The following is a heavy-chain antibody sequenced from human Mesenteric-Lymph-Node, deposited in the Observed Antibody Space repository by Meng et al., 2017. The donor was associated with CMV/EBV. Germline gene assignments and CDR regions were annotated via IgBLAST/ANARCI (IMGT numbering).Heavy chain of an antibody. CDR2: INPNSGGT. CDR3: ARGGVVVPGAMGDYYGMDV. V-gene: IGHV1-2*02. J-gene: IGHJ6*02. D-gene: IGHD2-2*01. Sequence: ASVKVSCKASGYIFTGYYMHWVRQAPGQGLEWMGWINPNSGGTNYAQKFQGRVTMTRDTSINTAYMELSRLRSDDTAVYYCARGGVVVPGAMGDYYGMDVWGQGTTVTVSS. CDR1: GYIFTGYY.